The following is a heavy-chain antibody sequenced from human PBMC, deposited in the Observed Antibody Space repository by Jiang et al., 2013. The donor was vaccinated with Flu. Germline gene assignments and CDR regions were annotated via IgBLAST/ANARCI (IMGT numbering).Heavy chain of an antibody. Sequence: GAEVKKPGASVKVSCKTSGYTFTRYYVHWVRQVPGQGLEWMGIIDPNGGSTNYAQKFRGRVTVTSDTYTSTAYMELSSLRADDTAVYYCARAPRNYDGYYYGMDVWGQGTTVTVSS. V-gene: IGHV1-46*01. D-gene: IGHD3-3*01. CDR1: GYTFTRYY. CDR2: IDPNGGST. CDR3: ARAPRNYDGYYYGMDV. J-gene: IGHJ6*02.